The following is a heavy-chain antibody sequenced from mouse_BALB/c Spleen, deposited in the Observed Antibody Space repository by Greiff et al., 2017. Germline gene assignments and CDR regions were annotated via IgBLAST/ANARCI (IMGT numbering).Heavy chain of an antibody. CDR3: ARYYYGNFAY. J-gene: IGHJ3*01. V-gene: IGHV3-8*02. Sequence: EVKLVESGPSLVKPSQTLSLTCSVTGDSITSGYWNWIRKFPGNKLEYMGYISYSGSTYYNPSLKSRISITRDTSKNQYYLQLNSVTTEDTATYYCARYYYGNFAYWGQGTLVTVSA. D-gene: IGHD2-1*01. CDR2: ISYSGST. CDR1: GDSITSGY.